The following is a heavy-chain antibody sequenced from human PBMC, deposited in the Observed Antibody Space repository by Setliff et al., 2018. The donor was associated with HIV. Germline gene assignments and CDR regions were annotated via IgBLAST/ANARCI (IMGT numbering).Heavy chain of an antibody. Sequence: SETLSLTCSVSGDSISNNKYYWSWIRQPPGKGLEWTGSIYHDGKTYYSPSLKSRVTISIDTSKNQFSLNLTSVTAADSAVYYCASRVYYYDSNNFLREEGFDPWGQGTLVTVSS. CDR3: ASRVYYYDSNNFLREEGFDP. J-gene: IGHJ5*02. V-gene: IGHV4-39*01. CDR2: IYHDGKT. CDR1: GDSISNNKYY. D-gene: IGHD3-22*01.